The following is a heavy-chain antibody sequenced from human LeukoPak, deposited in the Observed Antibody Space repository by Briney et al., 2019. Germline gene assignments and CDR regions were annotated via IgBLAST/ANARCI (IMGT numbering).Heavy chain of an antibody. D-gene: IGHD6-19*01. CDR2: IYYSGST. V-gene: IGHV4-59*08. J-gene: IGHJ4*02. Sequence: SETLSLTCIVSGGSISSYYWTWIRQPPGKGLEWIGYIYYSGSTNYNPSLKSRVTISVDTSKNQFSLKLSSVTAADTAVYYCARHGRGLVLYYFDYWGQGTLVTVSS. CDR3: ARHGRGLVLYYFDY. CDR1: GGSISSYY.